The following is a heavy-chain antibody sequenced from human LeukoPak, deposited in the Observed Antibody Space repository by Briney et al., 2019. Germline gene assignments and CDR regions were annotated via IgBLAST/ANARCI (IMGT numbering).Heavy chain of an antibody. CDR1: GFTVSSNY. J-gene: IGHJ6*03. CDR2: IYSSGST. D-gene: IGHD1-26*01. V-gene: IGHV3-53*01. CDR3: ARAGGYGYYYYYMDV. Sequence: GGSLRLSCAASGFTVSSNYMSWVRQAPGKGLEWVSVIYSSGSTYYADSVKGRFTISRDNSKNTLYLQMNSLRAEDTAVYYCARAGGYGYYYYYMDVRGKGTTVTVSS.